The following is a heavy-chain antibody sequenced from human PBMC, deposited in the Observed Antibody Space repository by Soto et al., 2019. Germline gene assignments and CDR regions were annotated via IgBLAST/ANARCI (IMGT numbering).Heavy chain of an antibody. Sequence: QVQLQQWGAGLLKPSETLSLTCAVYGGSFSGYYWSWIRQPPGKGLEWIGEINHSGSTNYNPSLKSRVTISVDTSKNQFSLKLSSVTAADTVVYYCARLYSSSWYNWFDPWGQGTLVTVSS. CDR1: GGSFSGYY. J-gene: IGHJ5*02. CDR3: ARLYSSSWYNWFDP. CDR2: INHSGST. V-gene: IGHV4-34*01. D-gene: IGHD6-13*01.